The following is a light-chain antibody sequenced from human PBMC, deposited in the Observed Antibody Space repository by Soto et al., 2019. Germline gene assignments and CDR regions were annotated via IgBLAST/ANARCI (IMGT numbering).Light chain of an antibody. V-gene: IGKV1-39*01. CDR1: QSIANS. Sequence: DIQMTQSPSSLSASVGDRVTIACRASQSIANSLHWYQHKPGNAPKLLISAASTLQRGVPSRFSGSGSGTDFTLTISRLQPEDFATYYCQQGHTTPLTFGQGTQVEIK. CDR3: QQGHTTPLT. CDR2: AAS. J-gene: IGKJ1*01.